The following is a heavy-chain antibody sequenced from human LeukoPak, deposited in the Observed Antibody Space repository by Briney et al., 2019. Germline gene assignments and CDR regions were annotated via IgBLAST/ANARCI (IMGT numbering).Heavy chain of an antibody. Sequence: SETLSLTCTVSSGSITSCYWSWIRQPPGKGLEYIGHIYYTGTTDYNPSLKSRVTMSVDTSKNQFSLRLISVTASDTAVYFCAGAPNGHFFDYWGHGTLVAVSS. CDR1: SGSITSCY. J-gene: IGHJ4*01. D-gene: IGHD2-8*01. V-gene: IGHV4-59*01. CDR2: IYYTGTT. CDR3: AGAPNGHFFDY.